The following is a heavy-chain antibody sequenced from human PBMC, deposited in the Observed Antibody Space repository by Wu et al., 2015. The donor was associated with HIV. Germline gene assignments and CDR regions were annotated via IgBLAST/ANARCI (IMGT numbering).Heavy chain of an antibody. D-gene: IGHD2-15*01. J-gene: IGHJ4*02. CDR1: GYTFSDYY. V-gene: IGHV1-2*02. CDR2: INPNSGGT. Sequence: QVQLVQSGAEVKKPGASVKVSCKASGYTFSDYYINWVRQAPGHGLEWMGWINPNSGGTKYAQKFQGRFTMTRDTSISTVYMELSRLTSDDTAVYYCAKVVVARVATYYFDYWGQGTLVTVSS. CDR3: AKVVVARVATYYFDY.